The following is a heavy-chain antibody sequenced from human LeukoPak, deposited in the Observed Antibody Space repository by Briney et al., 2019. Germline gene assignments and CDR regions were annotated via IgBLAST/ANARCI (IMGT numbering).Heavy chain of an antibody. J-gene: IGHJ6*03. V-gene: IGHV1-8*01. Sequence: VASVKVSCKASGYTFSDYDINWVRQATGQGLEWMGWINPNSGNAGYAQKFRGRVTTTRNTSISTAYMELSSLRSEDTAVYYCARALAWGGSSYSYYYMDVWDKGTTVTVSS. CDR3: ARALAWGGSSYSYYYMDV. CDR2: INPNSGNA. D-gene: IGHD1-26*01. CDR1: GYTFSDYD.